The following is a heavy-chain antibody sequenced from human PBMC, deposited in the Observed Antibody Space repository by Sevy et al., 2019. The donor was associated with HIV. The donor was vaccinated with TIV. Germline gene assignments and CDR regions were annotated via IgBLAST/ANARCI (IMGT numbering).Heavy chain of an antibody. Sequence: SETLSLTCTVSGGSISSGGYYWSWIRQHPGKGLEWIGYIYYCGSTYYNPSLKSRVTISVDTSKNQFSLKLSSVTAADTAVYYCARGLYGDEINYWGQGTLVTVSS. CDR3: ARGLYGDEINY. CDR2: IYYCGST. J-gene: IGHJ4*02. V-gene: IGHV4-31*03. D-gene: IGHD4-17*01. CDR1: GGSISSGGYY.